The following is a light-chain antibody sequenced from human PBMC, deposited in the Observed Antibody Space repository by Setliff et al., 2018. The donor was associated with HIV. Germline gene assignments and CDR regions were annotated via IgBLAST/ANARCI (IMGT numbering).Light chain of an antibody. CDR2: GNT. V-gene: IGLV1-40*01. CDR1: SSNIGADSD. CDR3: QSYDTSLSAVI. Sequence: QSVLTQPPSVSGAPGQRVTISCTGTSSNIGADSDVHWYQQLRGTAPKLLIYGNTNRPSGVPDRFSGSKSGTSASLAITGVQPEDEADYYCQSYDTSLSAVIFGGGTQLTVL. J-gene: IGLJ2*01.